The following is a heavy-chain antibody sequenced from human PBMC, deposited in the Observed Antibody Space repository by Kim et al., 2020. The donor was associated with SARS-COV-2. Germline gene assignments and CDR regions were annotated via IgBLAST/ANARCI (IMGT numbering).Heavy chain of an antibody. CDR1: GFTFSDYY. Sequence: GGSLRLSCAASGFTFSDYYMSWIRQAPGKGLEWVSYISSSGSTIYYADSVKGRFTISRDNAKNSLYLQMNSLRAEDTAVYYCARGAYSSGWFSAVKWFDPWGQGTLVTVSS. D-gene: IGHD6-19*01. CDR3: ARGAYSSGWFSAVKWFDP. V-gene: IGHV3-11*01. CDR2: ISSSGSTI. J-gene: IGHJ5*02.